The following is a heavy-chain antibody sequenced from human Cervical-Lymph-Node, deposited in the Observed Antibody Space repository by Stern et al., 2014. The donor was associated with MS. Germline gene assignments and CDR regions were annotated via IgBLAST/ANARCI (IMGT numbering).Heavy chain of an antibody. J-gene: IGHJ4*02. D-gene: IGHD6-19*01. Sequence: VQLLESGSELKKPGASVKVSCKASGDTFTTYPMNWVRKAPGQGLEWMGWISTDTGDPTYAQGFTGRFVFSLDTSVSTAYLQISSLQADDTAVYYCARLAYTSAYYGERLHLFDYWGQGTLVAVSS. CDR1: GDTFTTYP. CDR3: ARLAYTSAYYGERLHLFDY. V-gene: IGHV7-4-1*02. CDR2: ISTDTGDP.